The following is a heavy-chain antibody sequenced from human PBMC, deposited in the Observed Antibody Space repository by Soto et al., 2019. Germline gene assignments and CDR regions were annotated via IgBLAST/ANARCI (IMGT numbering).Heavy chain of an antibody. J-gene: IGHJ4*02. CDR1: GFTFSSYA. D-gene: IGHD6-13*01. CDR3: ATTIAAAGGYYFNY. Sequence: GGSLILSCAASGFTFSSYAMHWVRQAPGKGLEYVSTINNNGGSTYYANSVKGRFTISRDNSKNTLYLQMGSLRAEDMAVYYCATTIAAAGGYYFNYWGQGTLVTVSS. V-gene: IGHV3-64*01. CDR2: INNNGGST.